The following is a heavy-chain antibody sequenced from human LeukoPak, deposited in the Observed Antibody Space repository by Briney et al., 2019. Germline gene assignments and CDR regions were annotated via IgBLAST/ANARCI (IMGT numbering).Heavy chain of an antibody. V-gene: IGHV4-61*02. D-gene: IGHD2-21*02. CDR1: GGSSSSGGYY. CDR2: IYTSGST. CDR3: ARWEVVTASSHYFDY. J-gene: IGHJ4*02. Sequence: SETLSLTCTVSGGSSSSGGYYWSWIRQPAGQGLEWIGRIYTSGSTNYNPSLRSRVTVSLDTSRNQFSLKLSSVTAADTAVYYCARWEVVTASSHYFDYWGQGTLVTVSS.